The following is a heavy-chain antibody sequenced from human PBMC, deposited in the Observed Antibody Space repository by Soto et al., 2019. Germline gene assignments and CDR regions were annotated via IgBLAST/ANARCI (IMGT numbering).Heavy chain of an antibody. J-gene: IGHJ4*02. CDR3: TTGTTMIVVVDY. D-gene: IGHD3-22*01. CDR2: IKSKTDGGTT. Sequence: GGSLRLSCAASGFTCRNAWMSWVRQAPGKGLEWVGRIKSKTDGGTTDYAAPVTGRFTIARDDSKNTLYLQMNSLKTEDTAVYYCTTGTTMIVVVDYWGQGTLVTVSS. CDR1: GFTCRNAW. V-gene: IGHV3-15*01.